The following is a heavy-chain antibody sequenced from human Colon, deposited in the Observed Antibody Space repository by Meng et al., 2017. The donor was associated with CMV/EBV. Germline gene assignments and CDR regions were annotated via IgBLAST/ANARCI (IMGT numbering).Heavy chain of an antibody. CDR2: MSQAENEY. Sequence: GGSLRLSCAASGFSFSDYWVTWVRQRPGKGLELVANMSQAENEYSYGDSVEGRFTMSRDNAKDSLYLDMTGLRADDTAVYFCATDFGWYRRIYWGQGTLVTVSS. D-gene: IGHD6-19*01. CDR3: ATDFGWYRRIY. J-gene: IGHJ4*01. CDR1: GFSFSDYW. V-gene: IGHV3-7*03.